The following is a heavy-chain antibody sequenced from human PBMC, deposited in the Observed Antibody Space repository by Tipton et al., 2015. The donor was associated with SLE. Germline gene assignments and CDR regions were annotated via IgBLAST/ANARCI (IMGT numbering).Heavy chain of an antibody. D-gene: IGHD3-22*01. V-gene: IGHV4-39*07. Sequence: TLSLTCTVSGGSIRSSTYYWGWIRQPPGKGLEWIGSLDYSGSTYYNPSLKSRINVSVDTSKNQFSPKLSSVTAADTAVYYCARAVGDTSGYLDYWGLGALVTVSS. CDR3: ARAVGDTSGYLDY. CDR1: GGSIRSSTYY. CDR2: LDYSGST. J-gene: IGHJ4*02.